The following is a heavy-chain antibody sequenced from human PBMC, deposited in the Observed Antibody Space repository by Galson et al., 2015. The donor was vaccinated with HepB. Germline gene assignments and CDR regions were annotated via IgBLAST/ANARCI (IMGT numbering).Heavy chain of an antibody. J-gene: IGHJ6*02. CDR3: AKGIVVVPAAIRQHLYYYYGMDV. D-gene: IGHD2-2*02. CDR2: ISGSGGST. CDR1: GFTFSSYA. V-gene: IGHV3-23*01. Sequence: SLRLSCAASGFTFSSYAMSWVRQAPGKGLEWVSAISGSGGSTYYADSVRGRFTISRDNSKNTLYLQMNSLRAEDTAVYYCAKGIVVVPAAIRQHLYYYYGMDVWGQGTTVTVSS.